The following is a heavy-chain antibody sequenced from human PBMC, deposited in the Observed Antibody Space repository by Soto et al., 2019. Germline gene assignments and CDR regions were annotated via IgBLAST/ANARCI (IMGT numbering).Heavy chain of an antibody. V-gene: IGHV4-59*01. CDR3: ARVAMGAGGFDY. CDR1: GGSISSYY. CDR2: IYYSGST. D-gene: IGHD2-2*01. Sequence: QVQLQESGPGLVKPSETLSLTCTVSGGSISSYYWSWIRQPPGKGLEWIGYIYYSGSTNYNPSLQRRVTISVDTSKNQFPLKLSSVTAADPAVYYCARVAMGAGGFDYWGQGTLVTVSS. J-gene: IGHJ4*02.